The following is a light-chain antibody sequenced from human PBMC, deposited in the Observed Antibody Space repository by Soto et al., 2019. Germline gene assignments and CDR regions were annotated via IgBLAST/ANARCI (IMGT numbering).Light chain of an antibody. CDR3: SSYTSSSTV. Sequence: QSALTQPASVSGSPGQSITISCTGTSSDVGGYNYVSWYQQHPGKAPKLMIYDVSNRPSGVSNRFSGSKSGNTASLTISGLQDEDEADYYCSSYTSSSTVFGGGTKRTVL. CDR2: DVS. J-gene: IGLJ2*01. CDR1: SSDVGGYNY. V-gene: IGLV2-14*01.